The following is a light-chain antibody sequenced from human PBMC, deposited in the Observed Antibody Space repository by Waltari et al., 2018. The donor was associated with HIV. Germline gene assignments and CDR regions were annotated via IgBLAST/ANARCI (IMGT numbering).Light chain of an antibody. J-gene: IGKJ4*01. CDR2: GSS. CDR3: QQYGNSPLT. Sequence: EIVLTQSPGTLSLSPGERATLSCRASQSVNSNYLAWYQQKPGQTPRLLIYGSSSRATGVPDRFGGSGSGTDFTLTISRLEPEDCAVYYCQQYGNSPLTFGGGTKVEIK. CDR1: QSVNSNY. V-gene: IGKV3-20*01.